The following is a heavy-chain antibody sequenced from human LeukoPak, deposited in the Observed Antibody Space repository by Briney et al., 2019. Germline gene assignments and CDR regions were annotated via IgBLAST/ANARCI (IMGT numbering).Heavy chain of an antibody. Sequence: ASVKVSCKASGYTFTDRYMHWVRQAPGQGLEWMGWINPNSGDTNYAQRFQGRVTLTRDTSISTAYVELTRLRSDDTAVYYCARVYYYDSSGYYYFDYWGQGTLVTVSS. CDR2: INPNSGDT. CDR1: GYTFTDRY. D-gene: IGHD3-22*01. J-gene: IGHJ4*02. CDR3: ARVYYYDSSGYYYFDY. V-gene: IGHV1-2*02.